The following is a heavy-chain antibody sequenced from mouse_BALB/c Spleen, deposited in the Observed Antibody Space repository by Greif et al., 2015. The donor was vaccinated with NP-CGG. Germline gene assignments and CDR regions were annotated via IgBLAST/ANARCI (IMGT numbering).Heavy chain of an antibody. D-gene: IGHD1-2*01. V-gene: IGHV5-6-3*01. J-gene: IGHJ3*01. CDR3: ARDTATIAY. Sequence: EVQGVESGGGLVQPGGSLKLSCAASGFTFSSYGMSWVRQTPDKRLELVATINSNGGSTYYPDSVKGRFTISRDNAKNTLYLQMSSLKSEDTAMYYCARDTATIAYWGQGTLVTASA. CDR1: GFTFSSYG. CDR2: INSNGGST.